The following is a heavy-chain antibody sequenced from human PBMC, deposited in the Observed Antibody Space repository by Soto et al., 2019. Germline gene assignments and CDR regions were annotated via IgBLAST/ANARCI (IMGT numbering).Heavy chain of an antibody. Sequence: GGSLRLSCAASGFTFRSFWITWVRQAPGKGLEWVANINQDGSEKHYVDSVKGRFTLSRDNAENSVYLQMNSLRADDTAVYYCARDFGVQELDYWGQGTLVTVSS. D-gene: IGHD3-3*01. J-gene: IGHJ4*02. CDR1: GFTFRSFW. V-gene: IGHV3-7*01. CDR3: ARDFGVQELDY. CDR2: INQDGSEK.